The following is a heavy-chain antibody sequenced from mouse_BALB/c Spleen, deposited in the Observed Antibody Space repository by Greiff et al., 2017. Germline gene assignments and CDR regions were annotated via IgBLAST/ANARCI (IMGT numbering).Heavy chain of an antibody. D-gene: IGHD6-1*01. V-gene: IGHV6-6*02. Sequence: EVKLMESGGGLVQPGGSMKLSCVASGFTFSNYWMNWVRQSPEKGLEWVAEIRLKSNNYATHYAESVKGRFTISRDDSKSSVYLQMNNLRAEDTGIYYWTREASYAMDYWGQGTSVTVSS. CDR3: TREASYAMDY. J-gene: IGHJ4*01. CDR1: GFTFSNYW. CDR2: IRLKSNNYAT.